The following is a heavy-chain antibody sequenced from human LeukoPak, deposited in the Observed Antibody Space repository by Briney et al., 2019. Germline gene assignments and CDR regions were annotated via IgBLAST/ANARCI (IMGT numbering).Heavy chain of an antibody. D-gene: IGHD6-13*01. CDR3: AKVRQFIEATGTGLDY. J-gene: IGHJ4*02. CDR1: GFTFSNYG. V-gene: IGHV3-33*03. CDR2: IWHDGSIK. Sequence: GRSLRLSCAASGFTFSNYGMHWVRQTPGKGLDWVAVIWHDGSIKYYADSVRGRFTISRDNSMNTVYLQMNSLRVEDTAVYYCAKVRQFIEATGTGLDYWGQGTLVTVSS.